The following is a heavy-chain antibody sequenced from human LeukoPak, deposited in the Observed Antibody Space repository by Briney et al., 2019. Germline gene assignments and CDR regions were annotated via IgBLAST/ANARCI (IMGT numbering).Heavy chain of an antibody. D-gene: IGHD5-24*01. V-gene: IGHV4-38-2*02. J-gene: IGHJ6*03. CDR2: VYHVGTT. CDR3: ARNYNRFYYYMDV. CDR1: GYSISSGYF. Sequence: SETLSLTCTVSGYSISSGYFWGWIRQPPGKGLEWIGVYHVGTTDYNPSLKSRVTISIDTSKNQFSLKVTSMTAADTAVYYCARNYNRFYYYMDVWGKGTTVTVSS.